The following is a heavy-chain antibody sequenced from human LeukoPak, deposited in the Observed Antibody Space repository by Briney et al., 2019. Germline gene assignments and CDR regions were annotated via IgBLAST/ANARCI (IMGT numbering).Heavy chain of an antibody. V-gene: IGHV1-69*06. CDR1: GGTFSSYA. J-gene: IGHJ4*02. D-gene: IGHD3-10*01. CDR2: IIPIFGTA. Sequence: ASVKVSCKASGGTFSSYAISWVRQAPGQGLEWMGGIIPIFGTANYAQKFQGRVTITADKSTSTAYMELSSLRSEDTAVYYCARLVPMVRGVIKGYFDYWGQGTLVTVSS. CDR3: ARLVPMVRGVIKGYFDY.